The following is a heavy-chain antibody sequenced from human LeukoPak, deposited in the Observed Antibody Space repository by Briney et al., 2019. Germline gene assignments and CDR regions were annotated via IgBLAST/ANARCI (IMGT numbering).Heavy chain of an antibody. J-gene: IGHJ5*02. CDR1: GGSISSSGYY. Sequence: SETLSLTCTVSGGSISSSGYYWGWIRQPPGKGLEWIGSIYYSGSTYYNPSLKSRLTISVDTSKNQFSLKLSSVTAADTAVYYCATSRQLLDNWFDPWGQGTLVTVSS. CDR3: ATSRQLLDNWFDP. CDR2: IYYSGST. D-gene: IGHD2-2*01. V-gene: IGHV4-39*01.